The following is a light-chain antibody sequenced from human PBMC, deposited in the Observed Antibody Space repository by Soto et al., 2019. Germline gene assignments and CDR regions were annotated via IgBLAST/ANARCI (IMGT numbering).Light chain of an antibody. V-gene: IGLV2-14*03. CDR1: SSDVGGYSY. Sequence: QSALTQPASVSGSSGQSITISCTGTSSDVGGYSYVSWYQHHPGKAPRLMIYDVSNRPSGVSDRFSGSKSGNTASLTISGLQAEDEADYYCSSYSKSSTRVVFGGGTKVTVL. CDR2: DVS. CDR3: SSYSKSSTRVV. J-gene: IGLJ2*01.